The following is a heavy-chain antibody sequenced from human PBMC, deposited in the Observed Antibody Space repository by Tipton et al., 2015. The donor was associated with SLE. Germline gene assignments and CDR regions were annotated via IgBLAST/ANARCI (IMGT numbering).Heavy chain of an antibody. CDR1: VGSISSGGFS. CDR2: INYSGST. J-gene: IGHJ6*03. Sequence: TLSLTCTVSVGSISSGGFSCSWVRQHPGKGLEWIGSINYSGSTYYNPSLESRVDISSDTSKNHFSLRLSSVTAADTAVFFCARVKYLAFYYYMDVWGKGTTVAVSS. V-gene: IGHV4-31*03. CDR3: ARVKYLAFYYYMDV. D-gene: IGHD2/OR15-2a*01.